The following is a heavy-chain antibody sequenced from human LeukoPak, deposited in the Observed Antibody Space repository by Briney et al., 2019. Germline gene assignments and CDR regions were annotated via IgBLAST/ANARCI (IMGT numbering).Heavy chain of an antibody. V-gene: IGHV4-34*01. CDR3: ARGAVVVPAAIRYYYYGMDV. CDR1: GGSFSGYY. D-gene: IGHD2-2*01. CDR2: INHSGST. Sequence: SETLSLTCAVYGGSFSGYYWSWIRQPPGKGLEWIGEINHSGSTNYNPSLKSRVTISVDTSKNQFSLKLSSVTAADTAVYHCARGAVVVPAAIRYYYYGMDVWGQGTTVTVSS. J-gene: IGHJ6*02.